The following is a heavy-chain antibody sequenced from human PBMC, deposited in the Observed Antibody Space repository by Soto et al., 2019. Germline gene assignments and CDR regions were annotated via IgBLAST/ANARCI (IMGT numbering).Heavy chain of an antibody. Sequence: ASVKVSCKASGYTFTGYYMHWVRQAPGQGLEWMGWINPNSGGTNYAQKFQGWVTMTRDTSISTAYMELSRLRSVDTAVYYCARYSGSSPGSDAFDIWGQGTMVTVSS. CDR3: ARYSGSSPGSDAFDI. CDR2: INPNSGGT. CDR1: GYTFTGYY. V-gene: IGHV1-2*04. D-gene: IGHD1-26*01. J-gene: IGHJ3*02.